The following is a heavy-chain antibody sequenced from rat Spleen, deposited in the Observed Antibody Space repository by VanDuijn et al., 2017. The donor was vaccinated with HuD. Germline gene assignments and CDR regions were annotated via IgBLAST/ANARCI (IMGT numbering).Heavy chain of an antibody. CDR3: AREGITTVVRAFDY. Sequence: EVQLQESGPGLVKPSQSLSLTCSVTGYSITSSYRWNWIRKFPGNKLEWMGYINSAGSTNYNPSLKSRIPITRDTSKNQFFLQVNSVTTEDTATYYCAREGITTVVRAFDYWGQGVMVTVSS. CDR1: GYSITSSYR. J-gene: IGHJ2*01. V-gene: IGHV3-3*01. CDR2: INSAGST. D-gene: IGHD1-1*01.